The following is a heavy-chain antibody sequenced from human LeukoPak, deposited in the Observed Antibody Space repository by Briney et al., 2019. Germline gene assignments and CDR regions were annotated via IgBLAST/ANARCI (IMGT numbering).Heavy chain of an antibody. J-gene: IGHJ4*02. D-gene: IGHD3-22*01. CDR3: ARGARRSGFVIGY. CDR1: GYTFTSYG. Sequence: GASVKVSCKASGYTFTSYGISWVRQATGQGLEWMGWMNPNSGNTGYAQKFQGRVTMTRNTSISTAYMELSSLRSEDTAVYYCARGARRSGFVIGYWGQGTLVTVSS. V-gene: IGHV1-8*02. CDR2: MNPNSGNT.